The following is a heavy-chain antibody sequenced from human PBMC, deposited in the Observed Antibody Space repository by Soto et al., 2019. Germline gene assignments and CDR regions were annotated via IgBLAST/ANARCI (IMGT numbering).Heavy chain of an antibody. Sequence: EVQLLESGGGLVQPGGSLRLSCAASGFPFSNQAMRWVRQAPGKGLEWVSAISSGGDNTFYADSVKGRFTVSRDNSKNTLYLQMNSLRAEDTATYYCARVGGTSGGKYYYMDVWGKGTTVTVSS. CDR3: ARVGGTSGGKYYYMDV. CDR2: ISSGGDNT. J-gene: IGHJ6*03. D-gene: IGHD3-10*01. V-gene: IGHV3-23*01. CDR1: GFPFSNQA.